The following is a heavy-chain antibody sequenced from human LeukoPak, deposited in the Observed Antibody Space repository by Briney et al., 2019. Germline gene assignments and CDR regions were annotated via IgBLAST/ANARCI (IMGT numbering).Heavy chain of an antibody. D-gene: IGHD2-2*01. J-gene: IGHJ6*02. CDR3: ARQRRYCSSTSCYFGYYGLDV. CDR2: IFYSGST. Sequence: PSETLSLTCTVSGDSINSLDLWSWVRQPPGEGLEWIGYIFYSGSTYYNPSLKSRVTISVDTSKNQFSLKLSSVTAADTAVYYCARQRRYCSSTSCYFGYYGLDVWGQGTTVTVSS. CDR1: GDSINSLDL. V-gene: IGHV4-31*03.